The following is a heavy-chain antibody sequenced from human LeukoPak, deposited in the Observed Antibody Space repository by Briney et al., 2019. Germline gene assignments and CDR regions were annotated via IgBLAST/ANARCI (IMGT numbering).Heavy chain of an antibody. CDR2: ITGDGTTT. CDR1: GFTFSSYA. D-gene: IGHD3-22*01. V-gene: IGHV3-23*01. CDR3: AKAYGTNGYYQLPIDF. Sequence: GGSLRLSCAASGFTFSSYAMHWVRQAPGKGLECVSAITGDGTTTYYADSVRGRFTISRDNSKNTLYLQMNSLRAEDTAIYYCAKAYGTNGYYQLPIDFWGQGTLVTASS. J-gene: IGHJ4*02.